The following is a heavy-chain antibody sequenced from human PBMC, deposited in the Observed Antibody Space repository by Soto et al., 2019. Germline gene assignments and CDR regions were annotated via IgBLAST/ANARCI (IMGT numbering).Heavy chain of an antibody. CDR1: GGSISSSSYY. CDR2: IYYSGST. J-gene: IGHJ4*02. Sequence: SETLSLTCTVSGGSISSSSYYWGWIRQPPGKGLEWIGSIYYSGSTYYNPSLKSRVTISVDTSKNQFSLKLSSGTAADTAVYYCARGVLDCSGGSCYSGFSFFDYWGQGTLVTVSS. D-gene: IGHD2-15*01. CDR3: ARGVLDCSGGSCYSGFSFFDY. V-gene: IGHV4-39*01.